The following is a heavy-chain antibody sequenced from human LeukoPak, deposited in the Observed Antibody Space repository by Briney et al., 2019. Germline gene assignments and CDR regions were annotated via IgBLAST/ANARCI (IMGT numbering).Heavy chain of an antibody. D-gene: IGHD3-22*01. CDR3: ASRPEYYYDSSGYPPEDAFDI. J-gene: IGHJ3*02. CDR2: MNPNSGNT. V-gene: IGHV1-8*01. CDR1: GYTFTSYD. Sequence: ASVKVSCKASGYTFTSYDINWVRQATGQGLEWMGWMNPNSGNTGYAQKFQGRVTMTRNTSISTAYMELSSLRSEDTAVYYCASRPEYYYDSSGYPPEDAFDIWGQGTMVTVPS.